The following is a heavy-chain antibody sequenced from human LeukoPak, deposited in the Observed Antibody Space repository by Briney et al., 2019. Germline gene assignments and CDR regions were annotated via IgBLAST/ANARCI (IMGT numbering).Heavy chain of an antibody. CDR3: ARSVRQQLDSGRLSGYYYMDV. CDR2: ISSSGSTI. CDR1: GFTFSNYG. D-gene: IGHD6-13*01. J-gene: IGHJ6*03. Sequence: GGSLRLSCVASGFTFSNYGMNWVRQAPGKGLEWVSYISSSGSTIYYADSVKGRFTISRDNAKNSLYLQMNSLRAEDTAVYYCARSVRQQLDSGRLSGYYYMDVWGKGTTVTVSS. V-gene: IGHV3-48*04.